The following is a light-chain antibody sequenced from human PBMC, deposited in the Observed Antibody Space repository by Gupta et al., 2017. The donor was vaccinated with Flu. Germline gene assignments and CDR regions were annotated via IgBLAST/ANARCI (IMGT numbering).Light chain of an antibody. V-gene: IGLV8-61*02. CDR3: VLYMGSGICV. CDR2: STN. Sequence: SGLVATSDDPCCYQQTPGQAPRTLIYSTNTRSAGVPDCFACSILGNEAAVTTTVDQADDDSYYYCVLYMGSGICVFGGGTKLTVL. CDR1: SGLVATSDD. J-gene: IGLJ3*02.